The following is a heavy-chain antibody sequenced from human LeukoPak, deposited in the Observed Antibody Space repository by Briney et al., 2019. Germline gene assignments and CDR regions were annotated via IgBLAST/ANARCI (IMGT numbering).Heavy chain of an antibody. V-gene: IGHV1-18*01. J-gene: IGHJ4*02. D-gene: IGHD2-15*01. CDR2: ISAYNGNT. Sequence: ASVKVSCKASGYTFTSYGISWVRQAPGQGLEWMGWISAYNGNTNYAQKLQGRVTMTTDTSTSTAYMELRSLRSDDTAVYYCARDLSPDCSGGSCCSGIIDYWGQGTLVTVSS. CDR3: ARDLSPDCSGGSCCSGIIDY. CDR1: GYTFTSYG.